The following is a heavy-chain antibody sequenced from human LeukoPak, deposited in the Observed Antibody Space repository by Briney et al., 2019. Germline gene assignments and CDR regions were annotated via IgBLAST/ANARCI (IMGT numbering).Heavy chain of an antibody. V-gene: IGHV1-24*01. CDR3: ATDRGTCGYSGYANLDY. D-gene: IGHD5-12*01. Sequence: ASVTVSCTVSGYTLTELSMHWVRQAPGKGLEWMGGFDPEDGETIYAQKFQGRITMTEDTSTDTAYMELSSLRSEDTAVYYCATDRGTCGYSGYANLDYWGQGTLVTVSS. CDR2: FDPEDGET. J-gene: IGHJ4*02. CDR1: GYTLTELS.